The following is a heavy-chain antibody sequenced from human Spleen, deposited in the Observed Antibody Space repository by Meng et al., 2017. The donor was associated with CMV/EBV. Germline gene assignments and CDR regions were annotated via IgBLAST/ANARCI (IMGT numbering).Heavy chain of an antibody. Sequence: APGQGFEWGVRIILLSATPNYTQKCQGRITTAKDKSAATADVKRTSLTSEDTAVYYCAAMWIGRGPPPGRIWMDSWGQGTLVTVSS. V-gene: IGHV1-69*05. D-gene: IGHD2/OR15-2a*01. J-gene: IGHJ5*01. CDR2: IILLSATP. CDR3: AAMWIGRGPPPGRIWMDS.